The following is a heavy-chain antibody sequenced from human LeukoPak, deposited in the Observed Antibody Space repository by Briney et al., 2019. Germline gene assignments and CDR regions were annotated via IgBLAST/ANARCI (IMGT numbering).Heavy chain of an antibody. J-gene: IGHJ4*01. D-gene: IGHD2-2*01. CDR1: GGSISNYY. V-gene: IGHV4-59*08. CDR3: ARLLRGQYCSTTSCLTFDY. Sequence: PSETLSLTCTVSGGSISNYYWSWIRQSPGKGLEWIGYIYFTGSTNYNPSLKSRCSLSVDTSKNQFSLMVTSVSADDTAVYYCARLLRGQYCSTTSCLTFDYWGQGALVAVSS. CDR2: IYFTGST.